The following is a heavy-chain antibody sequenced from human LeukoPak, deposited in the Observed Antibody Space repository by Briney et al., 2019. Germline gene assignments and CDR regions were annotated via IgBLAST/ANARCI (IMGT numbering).Heavy chain of an antibody. V-gene: IGHV3-48*03. CDR1: AFTFSTHG. J-gene: IGHJ4*02. CDR3: ARDSTDYDSSGHMWDTCLDY. D-gene: IGHD3-22*01. CDR2: ISSSGNTK. Sequence: GGSLRLSCAASAFTFSTHGAVWVRQAPGKGLEWLSFISSSGNTKYYADSVKGRFTISRDNAKNALYLQMNSLRPGDTAVYYCARDSTDYDSSGHMWDTCLDYWGQGTLLTVSS.